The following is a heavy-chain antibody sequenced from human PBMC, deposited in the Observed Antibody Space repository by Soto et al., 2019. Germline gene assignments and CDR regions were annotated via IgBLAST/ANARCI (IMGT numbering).Heavy chain of an antibody. J-gene: IGHJ6*02. CDR2: IYYSGST. Sequence: QVQLQESGPGLVKPSQTLSLTCTVSGGSISSGDYYWSWIRQPPGKGLEWIGYIYYSGSTYYNPSLKRRVTISVETSKNQFSLKLSSVTAADTAVYYCARDLYSSAASPIYYYYGMDVWGQGTTVTVSS. V-gene: IGHV4-30-4*01. D-gene: IGHD4-4*01. CDR3: ARDLYSSAASPIYYYYGMDV. CDR1: GGSISSGDYY.